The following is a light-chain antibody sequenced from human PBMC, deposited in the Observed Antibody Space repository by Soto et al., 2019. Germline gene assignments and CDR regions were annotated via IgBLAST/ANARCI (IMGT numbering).Light chain of an antibody. CDR3: QQYNNWPLT. CDR1: LSVSSD. Sequence: EIVMTHSPATLSLSPGERATLSFRASLSVSSDLAWYRQKPGQAPRLLIYRAFTRATGIPARFSGSGFGTDFTLTISSLQSEDFAVYYCQQYNNWPLTFGGGTKVDIK. V-gene: IGKV3-15*01. J-gene: IGKJ4*01. CDR2: RAF.